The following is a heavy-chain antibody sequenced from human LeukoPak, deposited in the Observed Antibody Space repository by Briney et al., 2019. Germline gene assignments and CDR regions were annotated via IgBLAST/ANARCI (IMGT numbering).Heavy chain of an antibody. Sequence: ASVKVSCKASRYTFTSYAMHWVRQAPGQRLEWMGWINAGNGNTKYSQKFQGRVTITRDTSASTAYMELSSLRSEDTAVYYCAIEVPAYYDILTGYKHAFDIWGQGTMVTVSS. J-gene: IGHJ3*02. CDR1: RYTFTSYA. CDR3: AIEVPAYYDILTGYKHAFDI. CDR2: INAGNGNT. D-gene: IGHD3-9*01. V-gene: IGHV1-3*01.